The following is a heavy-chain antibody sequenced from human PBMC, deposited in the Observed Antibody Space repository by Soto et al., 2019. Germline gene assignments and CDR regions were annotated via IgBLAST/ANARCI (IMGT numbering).Heavy chain of an antibody. CDR1: GFTFTTYA. J-gene: IGHJ4*02. CDR2: VTDSGGKT. V-gene: IGHV3-23*01. CDR3: AKGFIVAASTPEVDY. D-gene: IGHD1-26*01. Sequence: GGSLRLSCAASGFTFTTYAMSWVRQAPGKGLEWVSGVTDSGGKTYYADSVKGRFTISRDNSKNTLYLQMNSLRAEDTAVYYCAKGFIVAASTPEVDYWGQGTLVTVSS.